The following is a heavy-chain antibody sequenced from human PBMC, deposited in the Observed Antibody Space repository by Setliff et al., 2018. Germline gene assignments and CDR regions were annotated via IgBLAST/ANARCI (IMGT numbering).Heavy chain of an antibody. V-gene: IGHV3-53*01. CDR2: LDNDGST. Sequence: GESLKISCAASGVTVSAYDMSWVRQAPGKGLEWVSLLDNDGSTYYSDSVKGRFTISRGTSKNTPYLQMSSLRTEDTAMYYCRLWFGELLRDYWGQGTLVTVSS. CDR1: GVTVSAYD. D-gene: IGHD3-10*01. J-gene: IGHJ4*02. CDR3: RLWFGELLRDY.